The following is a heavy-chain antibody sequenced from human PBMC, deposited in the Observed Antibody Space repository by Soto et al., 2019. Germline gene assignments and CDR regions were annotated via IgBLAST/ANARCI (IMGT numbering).Heavy chain of an antibody. V-gene: IGHV3-23*01. CDR2: ITGSGAST. J-gene: IGHJ4*02. D-gene: IGHD6-19*01. CDR1: GFTFSSHA. CDR3: AKDLQFSGWLSAQTFDY. Sequence: VQLLESGGGLVQPGGSLRLSCAVSGFTFSSHAMSWVRQAPGTGLECVSSITGSGASTYYADSVKGRFTISRDKSKSTLYLQMNSLRAEDTAVYYCAKDLQFSGWLSAQTFDYWGQGTQVTVSS.